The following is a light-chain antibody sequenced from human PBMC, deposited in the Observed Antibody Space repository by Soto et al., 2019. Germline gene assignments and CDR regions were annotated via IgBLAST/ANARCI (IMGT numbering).Light chain of an antibody. Sequence: QSVLTQPASVSGSPGQSITISCTGTSSDVGGYNYVSWYQRHPGKAPKFLIYDVSNRPSGISNRFSGSKSDNTASLTISGLQPEDEADYYCSSYTTSNTRQIVFGTGTKVTVL. V-gene: IGLV2-14*03. J-gene: IGLJ1*01. CDR1: SSDVGGYNY. CDR2: DVS. CDR3: SSYTTSNTRQIV.